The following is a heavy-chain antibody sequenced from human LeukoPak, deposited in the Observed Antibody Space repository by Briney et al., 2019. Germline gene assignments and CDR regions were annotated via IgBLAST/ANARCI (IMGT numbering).Heavy chain of an antibody. J-gene: IGHJ5*02. CDR2: ISAYDGNT. V-gene: IGHV1-18*01. CDR3: ARARWGAILTGALPHWFAP. D-gene: IGHD3-9*01. CDR1: GYTFTSYG. Sequence: ASVKVSCKASGYTFTSYGISWVRQAPGQGLGWMGWISAYDGNTNHAQTLQGRVTMATSTSTSTAPRELRSLRSDDPAVYYRARARWGAILTGALPHWFAPWGQGPLDTVSS.